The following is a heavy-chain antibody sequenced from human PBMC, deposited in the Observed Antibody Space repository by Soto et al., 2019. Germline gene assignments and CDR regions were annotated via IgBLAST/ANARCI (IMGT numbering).Heavy chain of an antibody. CDR1: GGSISRGGYY. CDR3: ARGLPLTVIPTFDY. CDR2: IYYSGST. D-gene: IGHD4-17*01. J-gene: IGHJ4*02. Sequence: TLSLTCTVSGGSISRGGYYWSCIRQHPGKGLEWIGYIYYSGSTYYNPSLKSRVTISVDTSKNQFSLKLSSVTAADTAVYYCARGLPLTVIPTFDYWGQGTLVTVSS. V-gene: IGHV4-31*03.